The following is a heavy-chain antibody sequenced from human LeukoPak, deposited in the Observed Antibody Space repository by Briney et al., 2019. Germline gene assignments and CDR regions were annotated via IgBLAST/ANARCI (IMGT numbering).Heavy chain of an antibody. J-gene: IGHJ5*02. D-gene: IGHD6-19*01. CDR3: AKGSLPLAGRGCFDP. V-gene: IGHV3-23*01. CDR2: IGGSGGGT. CDR1: GFTFSAYA. Sequence: PGGSLRLSCAASGFTFSAYAMSWVRQAPGKGLEWVSAIGGSGGGTYYADSVKGRFTISRDNSKNTLYLQMNNLRAEDTALYYCAKGSLPLAGRGCFDPWGQGTLVTVSS.